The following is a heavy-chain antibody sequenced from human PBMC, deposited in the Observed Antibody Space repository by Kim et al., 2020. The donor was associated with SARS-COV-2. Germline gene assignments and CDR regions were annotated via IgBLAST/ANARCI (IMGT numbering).Heavy chain of an antibody. J-gene: IGHJ5*02. V-gene: IGHV1-3*01. CDR2: INGGNGNT. CDR1: GYTFDTYS. D-gene: IGHD3-10*01. Sequence: ASVKVSCKASGYTFDTYSLYWVRQAPGQRFEWMGWINGGNGNTRYSQNFQGRVTITRDTSATTAYMELSSLTFKDTAVYYCAREGSVSYNWLDPWGQGTLVTVSS. CDR3: AREGSVSYNWLDP.